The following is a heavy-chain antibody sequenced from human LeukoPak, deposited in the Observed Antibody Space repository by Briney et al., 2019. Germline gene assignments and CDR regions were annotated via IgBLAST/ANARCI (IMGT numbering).Heavy chain of an antibody. D-gene: IGHD6-19*01. V-gene: IGHV1-46*01. Sequence: ASVKVSCKASGYTFTSYYMHWVRQAPGQGLEWMGIINPSGGSTSYAQKFQGRVTMTRDMSTSTVYMELSSLRSEDTAVYYCATESGWYGFDYWGQGTLVTVSS. CDR3: ATESGWYGFDY. J-gene: IGHJ4*02. CDR2: INPSGGST. CDR1: GYTFTSYY.